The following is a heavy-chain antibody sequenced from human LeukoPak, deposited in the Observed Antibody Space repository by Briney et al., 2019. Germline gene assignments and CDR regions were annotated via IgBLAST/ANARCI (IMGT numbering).Heavy chain of an antibody. CDR2: IYYSGST. V-gene: IGHV4-39*01. J-gene: IGHJ4*02. Sequence: PSETLSLTCTVSGGSISSSSYYWGWIRQPPGKGLEWLGSIYYSGSTYYNPSLKSRVTISVDTSKNQFSLKLSSVTAADTAVYYCARRGDDDYWGQGTLVTVSS. CDR1: GGSISSSSYY. CDR3: ARRGDDDY. D-gene: IGHD3-16*01.